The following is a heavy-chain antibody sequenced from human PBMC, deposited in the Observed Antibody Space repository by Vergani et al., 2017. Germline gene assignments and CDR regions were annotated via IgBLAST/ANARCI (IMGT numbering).Heavy chain of an antibody. D-gene: IGHD2-15*01. CDR3: ARGGGPRYYYYMDV. V-gene: IGHV4-31*03. Sequence: QVQLQESGPGLVKPSQPLSLTCTVSGGSISSGGYYWSWIRQHPGKGLEWIGYIYYSGSTYYNPSLKSRVTISVDTSKNQFSLKLSSVTAADTAVYYCARGGGPRYYYYMDVWGKGTTVTVSS. J-gene: IGHJ6*03. CDR2: IYYSGST. CDR1: GGSISSGGYY.